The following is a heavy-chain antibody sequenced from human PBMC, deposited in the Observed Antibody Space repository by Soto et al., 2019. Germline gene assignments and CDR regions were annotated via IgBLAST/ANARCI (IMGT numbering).Heavy chain of an antibody. CDR2: ISWNSGSI. V-gene: IGHV3-9*01. D-gene: IGHD5-12*01. J-gene: IGHJ4*02. CDR1: GFTFDDYA. Sequence: EVQLVESGGGLVQPGRSLRLSCAASGFTFDDYAMHWVRQAPGKGLEWVSGISWNSGSIGDADSVKGRFTISRDNAKNSLYLQMNSLRAEDTALYYCAKAEPPEYSVPDFDYWGQGTLVTVSS. CDR3: AKAEPPEYSVPDFDY.